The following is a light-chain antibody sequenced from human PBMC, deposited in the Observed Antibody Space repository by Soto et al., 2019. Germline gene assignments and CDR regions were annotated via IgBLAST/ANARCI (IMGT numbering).Light chain of an antibody. V-gene: IGLV2-8*01. CDR1: SSDVGGYNT. J-gene: IGLJ2*01. CDR2: EFS. Sequence: QSVLTQPASVSGSPGQSITISCTGTSSDVGGYNTVSWYQQHPGKAPKLMIYEFSKRPLGVPDRFSGSKSGNTASLTVSGLQAEDEADYYCSSYAGNNNFVIFGGGTKLTVL. CDR3: SSYAGNNNFVI.